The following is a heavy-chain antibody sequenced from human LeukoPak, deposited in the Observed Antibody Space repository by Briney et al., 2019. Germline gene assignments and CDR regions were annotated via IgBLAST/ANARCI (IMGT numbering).Heavy chain of an antibody. CDR2: ISAYNGNT. Sequence: ASVKVSCKASGYTFTSYGIIWVRQAPGQGLEWMGWISAYNGNTNYAQKLQGRVTMTTDTSTSTAYMELRSLRSDDTAVYYCARGFCSSTSCYLPTDYWGQGNLVTVSS. D-gene: IGHD2-2*01. CDR1: GYTFTSYG. J-gene: IGHJ4*02. CDR3: ARGFCSSTSCYLPTDY. V-gene: IGHV1-18*01.